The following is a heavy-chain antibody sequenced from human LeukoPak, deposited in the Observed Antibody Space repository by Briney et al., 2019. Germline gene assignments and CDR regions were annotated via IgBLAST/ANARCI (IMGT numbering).Heavy chain of an antibody. Sequence: SETLSLTCTVSGGSISSYYWSWIRQPAGKGLEWIRRIYTSGSANYNPSLKSRVTMSVDTSKNQFSLKLSSVTAADTAVYYCASQVVAALPNYYYYGMDVWGQGTTVTVSS. D-gene: IGHD2-15*01. J-gene: IGHJ6*02. CDR2: IYTSGSA. CDR1: GGSISSYY. V-gene: IGHV4-4*07. CDR3: ASQVVAALPNYYYYGMDV.